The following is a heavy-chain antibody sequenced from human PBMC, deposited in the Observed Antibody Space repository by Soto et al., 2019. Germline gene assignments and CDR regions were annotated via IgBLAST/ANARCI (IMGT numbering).Heavy chain of an antibody. CDR1: GGTFSSYA. CDR2: IIPIFGTA. Sequence: GASVKVSCKASGGTFSSYAISWVRQAPGQGLEWMGGIIPIFGTANYAQKFQGRVTITADESTSTAYLRLSSVTAADTAVYYCARAPETPTIFGVVRPYFFNHWGQGTLVTVSS. J-gene: IGHJ4*02. D-gene: IGHD3-3*01. V-gene: IGHV1-69*13. CDR3: ARAPETPTIFGVVRPYFFNH.